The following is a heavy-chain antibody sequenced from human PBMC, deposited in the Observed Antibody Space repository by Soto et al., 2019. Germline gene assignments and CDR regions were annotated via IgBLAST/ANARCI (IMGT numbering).Heavy chain of an antibody. J-gene: IGHJ5*02. Sequence: PSETLSLTCTVFGGSISSYYWSWIRQPPGKGLEWIGYIYYSGSTNYNPSLKSRVTISVDTSKNQFSLKLSSVTAADTAVYYCARARGVYGSGSYTPSWFDPWGQGTLVTVSS. CDR3: ARARGVYGSGSYTPSWFDP. D-gene: IGHD3-10*01. CDR1: GGSISSYY. V-gene: IGHV4-59*01. CDR2: IYYSGST.